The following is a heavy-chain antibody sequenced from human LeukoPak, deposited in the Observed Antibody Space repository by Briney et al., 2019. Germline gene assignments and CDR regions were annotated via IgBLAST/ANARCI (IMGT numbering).Heavy chain of an antibody. CDR1: GFTFSNAW. CDR2: IKSKTDGGTT. J-gene: IGHJ4*02. Sequence: GGSLRLSCAASGFTFSNAWMTWVRQAPGKGLEWVGRIKSKTDGGTTDYAAPVKGRFTISRDDSKNTLYLQMNSLKTEDTAVYYCTREAVTANGYFDYWGPGTLVTVSS. CDR3: TREAVTANGYFDY. V-gene: IGHV3-15*01. D-gene: IGHD2-21*02.